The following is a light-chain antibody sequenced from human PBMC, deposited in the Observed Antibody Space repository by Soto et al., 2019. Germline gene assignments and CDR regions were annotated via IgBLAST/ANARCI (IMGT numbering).Light chain of an antibody. CDR3: QQYYSSPET. V-gene: IGKV4-1*01. Sequence: DIVMTQSPDSLAVSLGERATINCKSSQRLLYRANNKNYLAWYQQKPGQPPRLLIYWASTRQSGVPDRFSGSESGTDFTLTISSLQAEDVAVYYCQQYYSSPETFGQGTKVEIK. CDR1: QRLLYRANNKNY. J-gene: IGKJ1*01. CDR2: WAS.